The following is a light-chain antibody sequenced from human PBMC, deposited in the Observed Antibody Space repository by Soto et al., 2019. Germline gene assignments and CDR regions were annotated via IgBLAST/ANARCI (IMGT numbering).Light chain of an antibody. CDR3: QQNNNWPPWT. CDR1: QSVGSS. Sequence: IEMTHSPATLSVSPWYRATIYSRSRQSVGSSLAWYQQKPGQAPRLLIYGASTRATGIPARFSGSGSETDFTLTIDSLQSEDFAVYYCQQNNNWPPWTFGQGTKVDIK. J-gene: IGKJ1*01. V-gene: IGKV3-15*01. CDR2: GAS.